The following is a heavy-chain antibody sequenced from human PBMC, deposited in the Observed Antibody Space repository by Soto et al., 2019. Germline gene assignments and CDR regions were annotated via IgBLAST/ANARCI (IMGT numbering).Heavy chain of an antibody. V-gene: IGHV2-5*02. D-gene: IGHD5-18*01. CDR1: GFSLTTSGVG. Sequence: QITLKESGPTRVNPTQTLALTCTFSGFSLTTSGVGVGWIRKTPGKALEWLAVIYWDDDKRYNPSLKNRLTITKDTSKNQVVLIMADMDPVDTATYFCAHRGYMYGNWDHGYFDYWGQGTLVTVSS. CDR3: AHRGYMYGNWDHGYFDY. CDR2: IYWDDDK. J-gene: IGHJ4*02.